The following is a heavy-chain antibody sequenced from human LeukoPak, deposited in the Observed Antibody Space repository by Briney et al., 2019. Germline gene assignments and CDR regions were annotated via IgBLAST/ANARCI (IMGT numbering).Heavy chain of an antibody. Sequence: PSETLSLTCTVSGGSISSYYWSWIRQPPGNGLEWIGYIYYSGSTNYNPSLKSRVTISVDTSKSQFSLKLSSVTAADTAIYYCARGGYYGSGNDFRFDPWGQGTLVTVSS. CDR3: ARGGYYGSGNDFRFDP. V-gene: IGHV4-59*01. CDR2: IYYSGST. J-gene: IGHJ5*02. D-gene: IGHD3-10*01. CDR1: GGSISSYY.